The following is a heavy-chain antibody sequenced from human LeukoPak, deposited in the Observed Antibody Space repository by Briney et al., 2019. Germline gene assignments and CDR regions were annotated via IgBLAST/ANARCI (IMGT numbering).Heavy chain of an antibody. D-gene: IGHD2-2*01. J-gene: IGHJ4*02. CDR3: ARDKSRRGYFDY. Sequence: GGSLRLSCAASGFTFSSYAMHWVRQAPGKGLEWVAVISYDGSNKYYADSVKGRFTISRDNSKNTQYLQMNSLRAEDTAVYYCARDKSRRGYFDYWGQGTLITVSS. CDR1: GFTFSSYA. CDR2: ISYDGSNK. V-gene: IGHV3-30*04.